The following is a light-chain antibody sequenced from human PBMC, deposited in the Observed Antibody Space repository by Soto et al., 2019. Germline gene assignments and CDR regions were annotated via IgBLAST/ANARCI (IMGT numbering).Light chain of an antibody. CDR1: VGISSH. CDR2: AAS. Sequence: DIQLTQSPSFLSASVGDRVTITCRASVGISSHLAWYQQKPGRAPKLLIFAASTLQSGVPSRFTGSGSGTEFTLTISSLQPEDFATYYCQQLNSSPLTFGGGTKVEI. J-gene: IGKJ4*01. V-gene: IGKV1-9*01. CDR3: QQLNSSPLT.